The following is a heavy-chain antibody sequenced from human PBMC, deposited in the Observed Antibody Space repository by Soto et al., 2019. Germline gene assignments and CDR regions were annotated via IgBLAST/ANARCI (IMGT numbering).Heavy chain of an antibody. J-gene: IGHJ6*03. V-gene: IGHV1-46*01. D-gene: IGHD3-3*01. CDR1: GYTFTSYY. Sequence: ASVKVSCEASGYTFTSYYMHCVRQAPGQGLEWMGIINPSGGSTSYAQKFQGRVTMTRNTSISTAYMELSSLRSEDTAVYYCARTYYDFWSGYSPGGHYYYYMDVWGKGTTVTVS. CDR3: ARTYYDFWSGYSPGGHYYYYMDV. CDR2: INPSGGST.